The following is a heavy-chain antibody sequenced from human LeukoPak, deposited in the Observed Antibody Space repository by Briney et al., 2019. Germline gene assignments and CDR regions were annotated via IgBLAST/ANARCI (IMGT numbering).Heavy chain of an antibody. CDR1: GFTFSSYA. Sequence: GGSLRLSCAASGFTFSSYAMSWVRQAPGKGLEWVSAISGSGGSTYYADSVKGRFTISRVNSKNTLYLQMNSLRAEDTAVYYCANGGSYCSGGSCYPFPDWFDPWGQGTLVTVSS. J-gene: IGHJ5*02. CDR2: ISGSGGST. CDR3: ANGGSYCSGGSCYPFPDWFDP. V-gene: IGHV3-23*01. D-gene: IGHD2-15*01.